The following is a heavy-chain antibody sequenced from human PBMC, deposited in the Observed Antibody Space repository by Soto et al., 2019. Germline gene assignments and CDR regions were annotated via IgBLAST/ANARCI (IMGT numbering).Heavy chain of an antibody. V-gene: IGHV1-18*01. D-gene: IGHD3-10*01. CDR3: ARDLPLHYPTRHSVSGDRDY. Sequence: ASVKVSCKASGYTFTSYGISWVRQAPGQGLEWMGWISAYNGNTNYAQKLQGRVTMTTDTSTSTAYMELRSLRSDDTAVYYCARDLPLHYPTRHSVSGDRDYSGQATLVTVSS. J-gene: IGHJ4*02. CDR1: GYTFTSYG. CDR2: ISAYNGNT.